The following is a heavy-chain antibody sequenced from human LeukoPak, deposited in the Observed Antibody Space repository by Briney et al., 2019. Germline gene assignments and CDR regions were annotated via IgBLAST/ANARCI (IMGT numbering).Heavy chain of an antibody. J-gene: IGHJ4*02. CDR3: AKVYEIRFLEWLFDY. CDR1: GFTVSSNY. D-gene: IGHD3-3*01. CDR2: ISGSGGST. Sequence: PGGSLRLSCAASGFTVSSNYMSWVRQAPGKGLEWVSAISGSGGSTYYADSVKGRFTISRDNSKNTLYLQMNSLRAEDTAVYYCAKVYEIRFLEWLFDYWGQGTLVTVSS. V-gene: IGHV3-23*01.